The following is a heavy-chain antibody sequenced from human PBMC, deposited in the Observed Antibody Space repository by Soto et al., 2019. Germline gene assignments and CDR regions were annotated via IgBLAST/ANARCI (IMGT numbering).Heavy chain of an antibody. CDR2: IYHSGST. CDR3: ARGGLAYDAFDI. Sequence: QVQLQESGPGLVKPSGTLSLTCAVSGGSISSSNWWSWVRQPPGKGLEWIGEIYHSGSTNYNPSPTRRVTISVAKAKHQCPLKLSSVTAADTAVYYCARGGLAYDAFDIWGRGTMVTVSS. CDR1: GGSISSSNW. V-gene: IGHV4-4*02. J-gene: IGHJ3*02.